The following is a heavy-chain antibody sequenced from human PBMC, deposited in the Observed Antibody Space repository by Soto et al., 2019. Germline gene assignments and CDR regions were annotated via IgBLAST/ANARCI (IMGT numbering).Heavy chain of an antibody. CDR3: AGGLLRGFIAAAGRKSNWFDP. J-gene: IGHJ5*02. Sequence: SETLSLTCAVYGGSFSGYYWSWIRQPPGKGLEWIGEINHSGSTNYNPSLKSRVTISVDTSKNQFSLKLSSVTAADTAVYYCAGGLLRGFIAAAGRKSNWFDPWGQGTLVTVSS. CDR2: INHSGST. CDR1: GGSFSGYY. D-gene: IGHD6-13*01. V-gene: IGHV4-34*01.